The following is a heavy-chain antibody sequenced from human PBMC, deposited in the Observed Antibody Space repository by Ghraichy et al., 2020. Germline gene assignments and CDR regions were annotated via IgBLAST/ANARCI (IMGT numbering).Heavy chain of an antibody. CDR1: GFTVSSNY. Sequence: GESLNISCAASGFTVSSNYMSWVRQAPGKGLEWVSVIYSGGSTYYADSVKGRFTISRDNSKNTLYLQMNSLRAEDTAVYYCAREGRASSWYFDYWGQGTLVTVSS. D-gene: IGHD6-13*01. CDR2: IYSGGST. CDR3: AREGRASSWYFDY. V-gene: IGHV3-53*01. J-gene: IGHJ4*02.